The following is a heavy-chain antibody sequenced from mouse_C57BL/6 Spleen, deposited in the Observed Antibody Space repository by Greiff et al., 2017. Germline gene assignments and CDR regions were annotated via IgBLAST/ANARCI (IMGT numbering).Heavy chain of an antibody. CDR3: FYNGYDDGGDY. CDR2: IHPNSGST. J-gene: IGHJ2*01. V-gene: IGHV1-64*01. Sequence: QVQLQQPGAELVKPGASVKLSCKASGYTFTSYWMHWVKQRPGQGLEWIGMIHPNSGSTNYNEKFKSKATLTVDKSYSTAYMQRSSLTSEDSAVYYCFYNGYDDGGDYWGQGTTLTVSS. D-gene: IGHD2-2*01. CDR1: GYTFTSYW.